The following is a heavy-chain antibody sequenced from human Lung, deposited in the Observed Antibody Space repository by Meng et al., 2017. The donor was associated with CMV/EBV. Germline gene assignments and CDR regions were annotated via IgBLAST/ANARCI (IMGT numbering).Heavy chain of an antibody. Sequence: SCVASGFTFSSYTINWVRQAPGKGLEWVASISSSTSYIFYADSVKGRFTISRDNAKNSLYLQMNSLRVEDTAVYYCARDAAYNRFDYWGQGTLVPVAS. V-gene: IGHV3-21*04. CDR3: ARDAAYNRFDY. J-gene: IGHJ4*02. CDR2: ISSSTSYI. CDR1: GFTFSSYT. D-gene: IGHD1-1*01.